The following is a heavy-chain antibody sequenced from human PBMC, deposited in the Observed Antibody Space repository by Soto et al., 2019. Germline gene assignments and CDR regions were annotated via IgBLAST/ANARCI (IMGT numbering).Heavy chain of an antibody. CDR2: MSHSGGT. CDR3: ARVERGTATTVVDAFDM. Sequence: QVQLQQWGAGLLKPSETLSLTCAVFGGSVNSGNYYWSWIRQPPGQGLEWIGEMSHSGGTHFNPSPQSRVIISVDKTKNQFSLKMSSVAAADTALYYCARVERGTATTVVDAFDMWGAGTMVTVSS. CDR1: GGSVNSGNYY. D-gene: IGHD1-1*01. J-gene: IGHJ3*02. V-gene: IGHV4-34*01.